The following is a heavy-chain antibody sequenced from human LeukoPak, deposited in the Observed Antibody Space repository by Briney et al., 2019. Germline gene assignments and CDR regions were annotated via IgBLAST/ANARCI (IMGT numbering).Heavy chain of an antibody. J-gene: IGHJ4*02. CDR1: GYTFTGYY. Sequence: SVKVSCKASGYTFTGYYMHWVRQAPGQGLEWMGGIIPIFGTANYAQKFQGRVTITADESTSTAYMELSSLRSEDTAVYYCAAIAAAGTSLFDYWGQGTLVTVSS. D-gene: IGHD6-13*01. CDR2: IIPIFGTA. CDR3: AAIAAAGTSLFDY. V-gene: IGHV1-69*13.